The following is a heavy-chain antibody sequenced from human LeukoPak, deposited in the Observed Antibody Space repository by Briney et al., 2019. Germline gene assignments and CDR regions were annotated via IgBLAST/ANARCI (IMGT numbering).Heavy chain of an antibody. CDR1: GFTFGDDV. CDR3: ARRTGVTKDY. V-gene: IGHV3-23*01. J-gene: IGHJ4*02. CDR2: ISYNGAST. D-gene: IGHD7-27*01. Sequence: GGSLRLSCVASGFTFGDDVMSWVRQAPGKGLEWVSAISYNGASTDYADSVKGRFAISRDNSKNTLYLQMNSLRAEDTAVYYCARRTGVTKDYWGQGTQVTVSS.